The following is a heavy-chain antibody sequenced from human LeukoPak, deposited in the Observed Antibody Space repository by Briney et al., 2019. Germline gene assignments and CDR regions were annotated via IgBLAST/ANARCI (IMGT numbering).Heavy chain of an antibody. CDR3: ATSNEEWLVTFDY. CDR1: GYTFTSYY. J-gene: IGHJ4*02. D-gene: IGHD6-19*01. V-gene: IGHV1-46*01. Sequence: VASVKVFCKASGYTFTSYYMHWVRQAPGQGLEWMGIINPSGGSTSYAQKFQGRVTMTRDTSTSTVYMELSSLRSEDTAVYYCATSNEEWLVTFDYWGQGTLVTVSS. CDR2: INPSGGST.